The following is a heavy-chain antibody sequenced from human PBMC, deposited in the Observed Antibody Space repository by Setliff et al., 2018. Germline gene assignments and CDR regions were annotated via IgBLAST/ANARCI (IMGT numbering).Heavy chain of an antibody. CDR2: INPGGGSP. CDR3: ARAGSAAAGRKGIFEY. CDR1: GYSFNSYY. J-gene: IGHJ4*02. Sequence: ASVKVSCKASGYSFNSYYMHWVRQAPGQGLEWMGIINPGGGSPSSTEKFQGRVTMTRDTSASTVYMEMGNLTSDDTAVYYCARAGSAAAGRKGIFEYWGQGSLVTVSS. V-gene: IGHV1-46*02. D-gene: IGHD6-13*01.